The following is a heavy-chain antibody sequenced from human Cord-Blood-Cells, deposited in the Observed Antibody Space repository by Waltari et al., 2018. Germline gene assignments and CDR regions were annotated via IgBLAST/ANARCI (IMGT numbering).Heavy chain of an antibody. Sequence: QVQLVESGGGGVKPGRTLRLSCDTAGFPFSSSGMHWVRKAPGKGLELCAVISYDESNKYYADSVKGRFTISRDNSKNPLYLQMNSLRAEDTALYYCAKDVVGAFDIWGQGTMVTVSS. CDR3: AKDVVGAFDI. CDR1: GFPFSSSG. V-gene: IGHV3-30*18. D-gene: IGHD2-21*01. J-gene: IGHJ3*02. CDR2: ISYDESNK.